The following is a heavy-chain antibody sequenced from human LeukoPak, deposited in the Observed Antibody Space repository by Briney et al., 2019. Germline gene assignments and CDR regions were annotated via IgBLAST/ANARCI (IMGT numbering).Heavy chain of an antibody. CDR1: GFKFKDSW. CDR3: TTEPRD. V-gene: IGHV3-15*01. J-gene: IGHJ1*01. CDR2: IKSKTAGETT. Sequence: PGGSLRLSCAASGFKFKDSWMSWVRQAPGKGLEWVGRIKSKTAGETTDYAAAVTGRFTISRDDSRNTLYLQINSLKTEDTGVYYCTTEPRDWGQGTLVTVPS.